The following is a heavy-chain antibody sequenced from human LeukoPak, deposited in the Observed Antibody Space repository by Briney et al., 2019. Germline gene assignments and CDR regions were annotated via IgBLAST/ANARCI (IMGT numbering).Heavy chain of an antibody. CDR2: IIPIFGTA. Sequence: SVKVSCKASGYTFTSYDINWVRQATGQGLEWMGGIIPIFGTANYAQKFQGRVTITADESTSTAYMELSSLRSEDTAVYYCARGPTTPPYYYYGMDVWGQGTTVTVSS. CDR3: ARGPTTPPYYYYGMDV. D-gene: IGHD4-17*01. CDR1: GYTFTSYD. V-gene: IGHV1-69*13. J-gene: IGHJ6*02.